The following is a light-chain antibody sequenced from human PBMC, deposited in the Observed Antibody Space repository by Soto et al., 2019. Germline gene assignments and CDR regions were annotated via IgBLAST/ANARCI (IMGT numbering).Light chain of an antibody. J-gene: IGLJ2*01. CDR3: GGWDDSLSGPV. V-gene: IGLV1-47*01. CDR2: RNN. Sequence: QSVLTQPPSASGTPGQRVNISCSGSSPNIGSNYVYWYRQFPGTAPKLLIQRNNQRPSGVPARFSGSKSGTSASLAISGLRSEDEADYYCGGWDDSLSGPVFGGGTQLTVL. CDR1: SPNIGSNY.